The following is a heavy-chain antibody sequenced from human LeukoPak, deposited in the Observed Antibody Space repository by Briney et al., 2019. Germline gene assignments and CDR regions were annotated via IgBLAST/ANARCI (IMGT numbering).Heavy chain of an antibody. CDR1: GDSVSSKTAA. V-gene: IGHV6-1*01. J-gene: IGHJ4*02. CDR2: TYYRSQWYN. Sequence: SQTLSLTCAISGDSVSSKTAAWNWIRQSPSRGLEWLGRTYYRSQWYNDYAVSVKSRITINPDTSKNQFSLQLNSVSPEDTAVYYCARVNSWTEEPDTGFDYWGQGILVTVSS. CDR3: ARVNSWTEEPDTGFDY. D-gene: IGHD1-14*01.